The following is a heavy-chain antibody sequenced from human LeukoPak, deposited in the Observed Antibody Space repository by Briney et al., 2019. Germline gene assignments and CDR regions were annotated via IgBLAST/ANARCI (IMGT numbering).Heavy chain of an antibody. J-gene: IGHJ4*02. CDR3: ARETLGYCSSTSCRYFDY. V-gene: IGHV4-30-2*01. CDR1: GGSISSGGYS. D-gene: IGHD2-2*03. CDR2: IYHSGST. Sequence: SQTLSLTCAVSGGSISSGGYSWSWIRQPPGKGLEWIGYIYHSGSTYYNPSLKSRVTISVDRSKNQFSLTLSSVTAADTAVYYCARETLGYCSSTSCRYFDYWGQGTLVTVSS.